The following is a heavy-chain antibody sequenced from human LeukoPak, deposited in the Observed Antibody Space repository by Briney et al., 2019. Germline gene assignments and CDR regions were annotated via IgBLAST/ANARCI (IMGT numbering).Heavy chain of an antibody. D-gene: IGHD1-26*01. Sequence: ASVKVSCKASGYTFTSYDINWVRQATGQGLEWMGWVNPNSGNTGYAQKFQGRVTITRNTSISTAYMELSSLRSEDTAVYYCARWEDTGAFDIWGQGTMVTVSS. CDR1: GYTFTSYD. CDR3: ARWEDTGAFDI. V-gene: IGHV1-8*03. J-gene: IGHJ3*02. CDR2: VNPNSGNT.